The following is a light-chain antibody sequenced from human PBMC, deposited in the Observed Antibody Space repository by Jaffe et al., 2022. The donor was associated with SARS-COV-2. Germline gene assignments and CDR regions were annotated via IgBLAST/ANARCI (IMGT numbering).Light chain of an antibody. V-gene: IGKV1-8*01. J-gene: IGKJ4*01. Sequence: AIRMTQSPSSFSASTGDRVTITCRASQGISSYLAWYQQKPGKAPKLLIYAASTLQSGVPSRFSGSGSGTDFTLTISCLQSEDFATYYCQQYYSPPELTFGGGTKVEIK. CDR1: QGISSY. CDR3: QQYYSPPELT. CDR2: AAS.